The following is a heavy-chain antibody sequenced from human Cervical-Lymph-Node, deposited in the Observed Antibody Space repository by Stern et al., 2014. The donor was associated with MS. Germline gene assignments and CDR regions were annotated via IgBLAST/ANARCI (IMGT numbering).Heavy chain of an antibody. CDR3: ARDRGVGPTVS. V-gene: IGHV1-69*14. J-gene: IGHJ5*02. CDR2: IIPLVGTT. Sequence: QDQLVQSGAEVKRPGSSVKVSCKASGGTFSNSGISWVRQAPGQGLEWIGGIIPLVGTTNYARKFQGRLTMTADKHTSTAYMALSNLRSDDTALYFCARDRGVGPTVSWGQGTVVTVSS. CDR1: GGTFSNSG. D-gene: IGHD1-26*01.